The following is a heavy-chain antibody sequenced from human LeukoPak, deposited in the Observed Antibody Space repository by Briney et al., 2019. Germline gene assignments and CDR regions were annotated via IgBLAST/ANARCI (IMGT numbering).Heavy chain of an antibody. CDR1: GGSISSYY. CDR3: ARGHGEYGAAGTRSSNFDY. CDR2: INHSGGT. D-gene: IGHD6-13*01. J-gene: IGHJ4*02. V-gene: IGHV4-34*01. Sequence: PSETLSLTCAVSGGSISSYYWSWIRQPPGKGLEWIGEINHSGGTNYNPSLKSRVTISVDTSKNQFSLKLSSVTAADTAVYYCARGHGEYGAAGTRSSNFDYWGQGTLVTVSS.